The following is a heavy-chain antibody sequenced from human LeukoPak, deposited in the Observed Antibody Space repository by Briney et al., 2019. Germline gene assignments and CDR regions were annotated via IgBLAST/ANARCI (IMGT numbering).Heavy chain of an antibody. CDR3: SRLRGYSYGYADY. Sequence: SLRLSCAASGFTFDDYAMHWVRQTPGKGLEWVSGISWNSGNIDYGDSVKGRFTISRDNAKNSLYLQMDSLRAEDTAVYYCSRLRGYSYGYADYWGLGVLVTVSS. CDR1: GFTFDDYA. D-gene: IGHD5-18*01. CDR2: ISWNSGNI. J-gene: IGHJ4*02. V-gene: IGHV3-9*01.